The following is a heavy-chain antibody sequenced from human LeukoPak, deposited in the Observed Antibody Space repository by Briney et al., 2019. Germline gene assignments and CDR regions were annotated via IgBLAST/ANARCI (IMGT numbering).Heavy chain of an antibody. V-gene: IGHV3-48*01. CDR1: GFTFSTYN. Sequence: GGSLSLSCAASGFTFSTYNMNWVRQAPGKGLEGVSYISSSSSTIYNAASVKGRFTISRDNSKNTLYLQMNSLRAEDTAVYYCARGPYSSGWYGLDYWGQGTLVTVSS. D-gene: IGHD6-19*01. CDR2: ISSSSSTI. CDR3: ARGPYSSGWYGLDY. J-gene: IGHJ4*02.